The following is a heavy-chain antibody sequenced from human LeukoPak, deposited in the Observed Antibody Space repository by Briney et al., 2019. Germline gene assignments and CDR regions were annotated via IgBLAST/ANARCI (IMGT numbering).Heavy chain of an antibody. CDR3: ARGHAAGTSSWFDP. Sequence: SVKVSCKASGGTFSSYAISWVRQAPGQGLEWMGRIIPILGIANYAQKFQGRVTITADKSTSTAYMELSSLRSEDTAVYYCARGHAAGTSSWFDPWGQGTLVTVSS. J-gene: IGHJ5*02. CDR2: IIPILGIA. V-gene: IGHV1-69*04. CDR1: GGTFSSYA. D-gene: IGHD6-13*01.